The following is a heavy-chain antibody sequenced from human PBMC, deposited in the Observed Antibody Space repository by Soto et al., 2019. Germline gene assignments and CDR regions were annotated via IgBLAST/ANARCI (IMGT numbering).Heavy chain of an antibody. CDR2: INAGNGNT. CDR3: AREGQWLADYYYYYGMDV. Sequence: ASVKVSCKASGYTFTSYAMHWVRQAPGQRLEWMGWINAGNGNTKYSQKFQGRVTITRDTSASTAYMELSSPRSEDTAVYYCAREGQWLADYYYYYGMDVWGQGTTVTVSS. V-gene: IGHV1-3*01. D-gene: IGHD6-19*01. CDR1: GYTFTSYA. J-gene: IGHJ6*02.